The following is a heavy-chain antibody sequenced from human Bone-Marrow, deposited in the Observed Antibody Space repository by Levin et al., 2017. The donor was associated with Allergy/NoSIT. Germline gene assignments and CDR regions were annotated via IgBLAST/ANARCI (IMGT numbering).Heavy chain of an antibody. CDR3: ARDTVGYYYGLDV. CDR2: ISYDGSNK. V-gene: IGHV3-33*01. CDR1: GFTFSSYG. D-gene: IGHD2-15*01. J-gene: IGHJ6*02. Sequence: GGSLRLSCAASGFTFSSYGIHWVRQAPGKGLEWVSIISYDGSNKYYGDSVKGRFTISRDNSKDTVYLQINNVRREDTAVYYCARDTVGYYYGLDVWGQGSAVIVSS.